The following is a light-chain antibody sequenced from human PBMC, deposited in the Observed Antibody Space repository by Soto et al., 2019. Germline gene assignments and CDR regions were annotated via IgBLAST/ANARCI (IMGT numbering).Light chain of an antibody. CDR3: QQSYSTPLT. CDR1: QNINSY. V-gene: IGKV1-39*01. CDR2: EAS. J-gene: IGKJ4*01. Sequence: DIQMTQSPSSLSASVGDRVTITRRASQNINSYLNWYQQKLGEAPKLLIYEASSLQSGVPSRFSGSGSGADFTLTISSLQPEDFATYYCQQSYSTPLTFGGGTKVEI.